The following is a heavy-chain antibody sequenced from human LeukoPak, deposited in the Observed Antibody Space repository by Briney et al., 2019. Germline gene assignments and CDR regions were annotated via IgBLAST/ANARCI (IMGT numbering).Heavy chain of an antibody. CDR1: GGSISSCY. Sequence: SETLSLTCTVSGGSISSCYWSWIRQPPGKGLEWIGNIYDSGSTNYNPSLKSRVTISVDTSKNQCSLKLSSVTAADTAVYYCARQSISGSSLSYFDYWGQGTLVNVSS. CDR3: ARQSISGSSLSYFDY. CDR2: IYDSGST. J-gene: IGHJ4*02. V-gene: IGHV4-59*01. D-gene: IGHD3-22*01.